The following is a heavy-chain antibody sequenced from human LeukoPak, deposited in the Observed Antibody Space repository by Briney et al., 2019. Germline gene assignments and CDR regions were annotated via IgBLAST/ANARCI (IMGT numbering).Heavy chain of an antibody. Sequence: SETLSLTCTVSGGSISSSNYYWGWIRQPPGKGLEWIGSIFYSGNTYYNPSLKSRVTISVDTSKNQFSLKLRSVIAADTALYYCARHSSSSSWVPFDYWGQGTLVTVSS. D-gene: IGHD6-13*01. CDR2: IFYSGNT. CDR1: GGSISSSNYY. J-gene: IGHJ4*02. CDR3: ARHSSSSSWVPFDY. V-gene: IGHV4-39*01.